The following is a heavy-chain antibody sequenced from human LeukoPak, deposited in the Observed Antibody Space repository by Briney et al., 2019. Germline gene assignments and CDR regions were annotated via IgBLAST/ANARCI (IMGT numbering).Heavy chain of an antibody. D-gene: IGHD3-10*01. Sequence: GASVKVSCKASGYTFTSYDINWVRQATGQGLEWMGWMNPNSGNTGYAQKFQGRVTITRNTSISTAYMELSSLRSEDTAVYYCAKTPQRVRGVITEFAYWGKGTLVTVS. CDR1: GYTFTSYD. J-gene: IGHJ4*02. V-gene: IGHV1-8*03. CDR3: AKTPQRVRGVITEFAY. CDR2: MNPNSGNT.